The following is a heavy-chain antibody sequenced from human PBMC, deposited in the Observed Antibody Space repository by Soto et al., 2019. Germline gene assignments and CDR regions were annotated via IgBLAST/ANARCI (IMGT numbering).Heavy chain of an antibody. D-gene: IGHD5-18*01. J-gene: IGHJ4*02. CDR2: IYYSGST. CDR1: VGSISSCGYY. CDR3: ARGNTAMVFSY. V-gene: IGHV4-31*03. Sequence: SEPLSLTCTVSVGSISSCGYYWSWIRQHPGKGLEWIGYIYYSGSTYYNPSLKSRVTISVDTSKNQFSLKLSSVTAADTAVYYCARGNTAMVFSYWGQGTLVTVSS.